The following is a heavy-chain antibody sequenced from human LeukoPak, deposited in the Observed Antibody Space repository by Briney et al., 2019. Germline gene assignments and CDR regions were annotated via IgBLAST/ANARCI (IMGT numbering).Heavy chain of an antibody. CDR1: GGSISTYY. D-gene: IGHD6-6*01. CDR2: IYHSGST. CDR3: ARGGAARLHFQN. Sequence: SETLSLTCTVSGGSISTYYWNWIRQPPGKGLEWIGYIYHSGSTNYNPSLQSRVTISVDTSKNQFSLNLNSVIAADTAVYYCARGGAARLHFQNWGQGTLVTVSS. J-gene: IGHJ1*01. V-gene: IGHV4-59*01.